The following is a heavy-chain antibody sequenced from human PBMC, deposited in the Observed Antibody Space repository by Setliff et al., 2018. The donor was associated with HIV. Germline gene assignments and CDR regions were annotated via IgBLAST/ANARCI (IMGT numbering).Heavy chain of an antibody. D-gene: IGHD3-10*01. V-gene: IGHV4-39*07. J-gene: IGHJ4*02. CDR1: GGSISSSNYY. Sequence: SETLSLTCTVSGGSISSSNYYWSWIRQPPGKGLEWIGEINHSGSTSYNPSLKSRVTISVDTSKNQFSLKLTSVTAADTAVYYCARSWGSGSYPYWGQGTLVTVSS. CDR2: INHSGST. CDR3: ARSWGSGSYPY.